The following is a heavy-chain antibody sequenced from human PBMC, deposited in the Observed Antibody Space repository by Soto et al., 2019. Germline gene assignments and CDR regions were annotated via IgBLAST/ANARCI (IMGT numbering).Heavy chain of an antibody. CDR2: MNSDGSST. CDR1: GFTFSSAW. J-gene: IGHJ6*02. CDR3: ARVDYSNYAAYGMDV. D-gene: IGHD4-4*01. V-gene: IGHV3-74*01. Sequence: GGSLRLSCVASGFTFSSAWMDWVRQAPGKGLVWVSRMNSDGSSTTYADPVKGRFTISRDNAKNTLYLQMNSLRADDTAVYYCARVDYSNYAAYGMDVWGQGTTVTVS.